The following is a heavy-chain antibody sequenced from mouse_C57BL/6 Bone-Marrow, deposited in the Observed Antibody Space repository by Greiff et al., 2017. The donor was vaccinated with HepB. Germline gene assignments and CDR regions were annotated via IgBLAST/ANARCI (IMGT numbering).Heavy chain of an antibody. Sequence: DVKLVESGGGLVQPGGSLKLSCAASGFTFSDYYMYWVRQTPEKRLEWVAYISNGGGSTYYPDTVKGRFTISRDNAKNTLYLQMSRLKSEDTAMYYCARRIYYGNYDYFDYWGQGTTLTVSS. CDR2: ISNGGGST. V-gene: IGHV5-12*01. D-gene: IGHD2-1*01. CDR3: ARRIYYGNYDYFDY. CDR1: GFTFSDYY. J-gene: IGHJ2*01.